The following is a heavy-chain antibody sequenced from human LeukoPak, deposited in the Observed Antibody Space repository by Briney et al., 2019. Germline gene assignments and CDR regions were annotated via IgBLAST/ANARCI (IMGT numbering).Heavy chain of an antibody. J-gene: IGHJ4*02. CDR3: AKDADPYGSGSYDY. D-gene: IGHD1-26*01. Sequence: GRSLRLSCAASGFTFDDYAMHWVRQAPGKGLEWVSGISWNSGSIGYADSVKGRFTISRDNAKNSLYLQMNSLRAEDTALYYCAKDADPYGSGSYDYWGQGTLVTVSS. V-gene: IGHV3-9*01. CDR1: GFTFDDYA. CDR2: ISWNSGSI.